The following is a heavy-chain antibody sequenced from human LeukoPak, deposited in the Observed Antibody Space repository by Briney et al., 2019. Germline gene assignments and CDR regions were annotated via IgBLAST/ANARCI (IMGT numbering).Heavy chain of an antibody. J-gene: IGHJ5*02. CDR3: AKSDCSSTSCYEGDNWFDP. Sequence: GGSLRLSCAASGFTFSTYGMSWVRQAPGKGLEWVSSISGSGASTYYADSVKGRFTISRDNSKNTLYLQMNSLRAEDTAVYYCAKSDCSSTSCYEGDNWFDPWGQGTLVTVSS. V-gene: IGHV3-23*01. D-gene: IGHD2-2*01. CDR1: GFTFSTYG. CDR2: ISGSGAST.